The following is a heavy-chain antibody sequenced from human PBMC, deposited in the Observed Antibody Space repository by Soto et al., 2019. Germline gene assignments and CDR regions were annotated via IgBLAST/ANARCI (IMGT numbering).Heavy chain of an antibody. CDR2: ISAYNGNT. V-gene: IGHV1-18*01. J-gene: IGHJ5*02. CDR3: ARDGKIAARFDP. D-gene: IGHD6-6*01. CDR1: GYTFTSYG. Sequence: GASVKVSCKASGYTFTSYGISWVRQAPGQGLEWVGWISAYNGNTNYAQKLQGRVTMTTDTSTSTAYVELRSLRSDDTAVYYCARDGKIAARFDPWGQGTLVTVSS.